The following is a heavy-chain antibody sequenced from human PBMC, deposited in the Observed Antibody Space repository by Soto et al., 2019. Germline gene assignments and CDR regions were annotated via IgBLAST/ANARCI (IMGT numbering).Heavy chain of an antibody. J-gene: IGHJ6*02. CDR2: IYYSGST. D-gene: IGHD2-2*01. Sequence: SETLSLTCTVSGGSVSSGSYYWTWIRQPPGKGLEWIGYIYYSGSTNYNPSLKSRVTISLDTSNNQFSLGLSSVTAADTAVYYCARKFCSTTSCQAHGMDVWGQGTKVTVYS. V-gene: IGHV4-61*01. CDR1: GGSVSSGSYY. CDR3: ARKFCSTTSCQAHGMDV.